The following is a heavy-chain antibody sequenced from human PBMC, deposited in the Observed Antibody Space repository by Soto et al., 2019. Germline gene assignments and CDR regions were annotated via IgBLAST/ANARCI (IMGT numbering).Heavy chain of an antibody. J-gene: IGHJ6*02. CDR1: GFPFSSYV. CDR3: ARGIAVAVGMDV. V-gene: IGHV3-23*01. D-gene: IGHD6-19*01. CDR2: ISGGGSNT. Sequence: GGSLRLSCAASGFPFSSYVMSWVRQAPGKGLEWVSGISGGGSNTFYADYVKGRFTISRDNSKNTLLLQMNSLGAEDTAVYYCARGIAVAVGMDVWGQGTTVTVS.